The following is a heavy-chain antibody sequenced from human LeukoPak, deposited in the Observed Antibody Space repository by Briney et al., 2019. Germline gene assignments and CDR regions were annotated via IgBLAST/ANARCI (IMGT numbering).Heavy chain of an antibody. Sequence: APVNVSCKASGYTFTGYYMHWVRQAPGQGLEWMGWINPNSGGTNYAQKFQGWVTMTRDTSISTAYMELSRLRSDDTAVYYCARSDTAMVLNYWGQGTLVTVSS. CDR2: INPNSGGT. J-gene: IGHJ4*02. CDR3: ARSDTAMVLNY. CDR1: GYTFTGYY. V-gene: IGHV1-2*04. D-gene: IGHD5-18*01.